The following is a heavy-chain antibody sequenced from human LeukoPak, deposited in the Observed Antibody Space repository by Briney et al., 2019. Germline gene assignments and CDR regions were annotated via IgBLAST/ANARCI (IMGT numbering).Heavy chain of an antibody. D-gene: IGHD2-15*01. J-gene: IGHJ5*02. CDR1: GYTFTNYG. CDR3: VRDYFCSGGTCDDCFDP. CDR2: IGTYDHHT. V-gene: IGHV1-18*01. Sequence: ASVKVSCKASGYTFTNYGISWVRQAPGQGREWMAWIGTYDHHTNYAQKFRGRVTMTTDTSTSTAYMELRSLGSDDTAVYYCVRDYFCSGGTCDDCFDPWGQGTLVTVSS.